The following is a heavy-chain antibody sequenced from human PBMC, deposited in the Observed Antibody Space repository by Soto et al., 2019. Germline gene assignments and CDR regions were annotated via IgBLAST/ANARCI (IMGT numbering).Heavy chain of an antibody. CDR2: IIPIFGTT. V-gene: IGHV1-69*13. J-gene: IGHJ4*02. Sequence: SVKVSCKASGGTFSSYAFSWVRQATGQGLEWMGGIIPIFGTTNYAQKFQGRVTITADESTSTAYMELSSLRSEDTAVYYCARTISAAGHSSGWFPFDHWGQGTLVTVSS. CDR1: GGTFSSYA. D-gene: IGHD6-19*01. CDR3: ARTISAAGHSSGWFPFDH.